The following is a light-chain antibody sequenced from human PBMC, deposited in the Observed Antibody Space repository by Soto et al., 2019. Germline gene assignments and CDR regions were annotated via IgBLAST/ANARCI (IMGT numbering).Light chain of an antibody. J-gene: IGLJ1*01. CDR1: SANIGAGYE. CDR2: ENN. V-gene: IGLV1-40*01. Sequence: QFVLTQPPSVSEAPGQRVNISCTGSSANIGAGYEAHWYQPVPGTPPKLLIYENNNRPSGVPDRFSGSKSGTSASLAITGLKAEYEAEYYCQSYDSSLSGYVFGTGTKLTVL. CDR3: QSYDSSLSGYV.